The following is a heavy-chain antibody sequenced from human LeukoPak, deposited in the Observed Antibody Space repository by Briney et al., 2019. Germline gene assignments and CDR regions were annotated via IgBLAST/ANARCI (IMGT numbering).Heavy chain of an antibody. V-gene: IGHV1-18*01. J-gene: IGHJ6*02. Sequence: ASVKVSCKASGYTFTSYGISWVRQAPGQGLEWMGWISAYNGNTNYAQKLQGRVTMTTDTSTSTAYMELRSLRSDDTAVYYCARDFIVVVTAIPYYGMDVWGQGTTVTVS. D-gene: IGHD2-21*02. CDR2: ISAYNGNT. CDR3: ARDFIVVVTAIPYYGMDV. CDR1: GYTFTSYG.